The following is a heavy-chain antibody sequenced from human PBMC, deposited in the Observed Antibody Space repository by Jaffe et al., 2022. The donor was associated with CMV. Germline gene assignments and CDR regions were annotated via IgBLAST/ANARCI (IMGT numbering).Heavy chain of an antibody. V-gene: IGHV4-34*01. CDR3: ARGGRYCSGGSCYSPSYYYYYYMDV. CDR2: INHSGST. J-gene: IGHJ6*03. CDR1: GGSFSGYY. D-gene: IGHD2-15*01. Sequence: QVQLQQWGAGLLKPSETLSLTCAVYGGSFSGYYWSWIRQPPGKGLEWIGEINHSGSTNYNPSLKSRVTISVDTSKNQFSLKLSSVTAADTAVYYCARGGRYCSGGSCYSPSYYYYYYMDVWGKGTTVTVSS.